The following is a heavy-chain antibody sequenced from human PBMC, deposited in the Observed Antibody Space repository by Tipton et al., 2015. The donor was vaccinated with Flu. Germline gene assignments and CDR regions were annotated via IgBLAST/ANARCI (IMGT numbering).Heavy chain of an antibody. D-gene: IGHD3-10*01. CDR2: IYSGGST. J-gene: IGHJ4*02. V-gene: IGHV3-66*02. CDR3: ARDGLWFGELSL. CDR1: GFTVSSNY. Sequence: SLRLSCAVSGFTVSSNYMSWVRQAPGKGLEWVSVIYSGGSTYYADSVKGRFTISRDNSKNTLYLQMNSLRAEDTAVYYCARDGLWFGELSLWGQGTLVTVSS.